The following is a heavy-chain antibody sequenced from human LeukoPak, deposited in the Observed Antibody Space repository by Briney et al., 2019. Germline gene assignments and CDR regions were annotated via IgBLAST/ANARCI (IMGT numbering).Heavy chain of an antibody. Sequence: GGSLRLSCAASGFTFSSHSMNWVRHAPGKGLEWVSFISSSSNYIYYADSVKGRFTISRDNSKNTLYLQMNSLRAEDSAVYYCASDMSYSGYYIDYWGQGTLVTVSS. CDR2: ISSSSNYI. V-gene: IGHV3-21*01. CDR3: ASDMSYSGYYIDY. D-gene: IGHD3-3*01. CDR1: GFTFSSHS. J-gene: IGHJ4*02.